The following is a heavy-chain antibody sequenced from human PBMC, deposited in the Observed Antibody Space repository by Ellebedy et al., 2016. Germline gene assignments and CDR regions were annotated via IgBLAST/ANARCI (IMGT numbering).Heavy chain of an antibody. CDR1: RGSFSSST. Sequence: SVKVSXKTSRGSFSSSTFIWVRQAPGQGLEWMGRIIPMLEMTNYAQKFQGRVTFTADKSTNIVYMEVSSLRSEDTALYYCARSHRHGSSFDFWGQGTLVTVSS. V-gene: IGHV1-69*02. D-gene: IGHD3-16*02. CDR2: IIPMLEMT. J-gene: IGHJ4*02. CDR3: ARSHRHGSSFDF.